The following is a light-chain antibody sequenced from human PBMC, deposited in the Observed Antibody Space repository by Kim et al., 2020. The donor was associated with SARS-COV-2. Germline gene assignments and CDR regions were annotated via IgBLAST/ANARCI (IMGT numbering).Light chain of an antibody. J-gene: IGKJ3*01. Sequence: DIQMTQSPSSVSASVGDRVTISCRASQDINIWLAWYQQRPGKAPNLLIYAVSSLKSGVPSRFSGSGSGTDFTLTISSLQPEDFATYYCQQAFSFPLTFGPETKMDIK. CDR1: QDINIW. CDR2: AVS. V-gene: IGKV1-12*01. CDR3: QQAFSFPLT.